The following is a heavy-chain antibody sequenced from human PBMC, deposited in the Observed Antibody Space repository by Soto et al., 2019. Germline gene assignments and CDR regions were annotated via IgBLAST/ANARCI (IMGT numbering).Heavy chain of an antibody. CDR2: IYYTGST. J-gene: IGHJ6*02. CDR3: ARDEEVNYADYGGSDHYYGMDV. CDR1: GGSISSGGYY. Sequence: QVQLQESGPGLVKPSQTLSLTCTVSGGSISSGGYYWSWIRQHPGKGLEWIGYIYYTGSTYYNPSLKSRVTISVDTSKNQFSLKLTSVTAADTAVYYCARDEEVNYADYGGSDHYYGMDVWGQLTTVTVSS. V-gene: IGHV4-31*03. D-gene: IGHD4-17*01.